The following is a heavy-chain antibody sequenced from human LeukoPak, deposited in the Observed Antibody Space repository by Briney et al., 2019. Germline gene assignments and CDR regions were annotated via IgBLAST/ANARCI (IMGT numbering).Heavy chain of an antibody. CDR2: IKSDGRNT. J-gene: IGHJ4*02. CDR3: ARAGVAVAYFYFFVH. D-gene: IGHD6-19*01. CDR1: GFTFSNYW. V-gene: IGHV3-74*01. Sequence: AGSLRLSCAASGFTFSNYWMHWVRHAPGKGLVWVSRIKSDGRNTYYADSMKGRFTISRDDAKNALYVQMNSLRAEDTAVYYCARAGVAVAYFYFFVHWGRGSLVSVSS.